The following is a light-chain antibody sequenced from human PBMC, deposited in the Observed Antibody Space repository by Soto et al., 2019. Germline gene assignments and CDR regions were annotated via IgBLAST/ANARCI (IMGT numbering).Light chain of an antibody. CDR1: QSVSGY. V-gene: IGKV3-11*01. J-gene: IGKJ5*01. CDR2: DIS. Sequence: EIVFTQSPGTLSLSPGERATLSCRASQSVSGYYAGCQQKPGQHPSLLINDISKRATGIPARFSGSGSATDFTLTISSLEPEDFAVDYCQHRSSWRITFGQGTRLEIK. CDR3: QHRSSWRIT.